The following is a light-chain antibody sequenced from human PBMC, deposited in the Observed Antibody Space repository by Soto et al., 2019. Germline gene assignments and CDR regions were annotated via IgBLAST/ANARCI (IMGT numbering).Light chain of an antibody. Sequence: DIQMTQSPSTLSASVGDRVTITCRASQSIRIWLAWYQQKPGKAPKLLIYKASSLETGVPSRFSGSGSGTEFTLTTSSLQPDDFATYYCQQYDSFLYTFGQGTKLEIK. CDR1: QSIRIW. CDR3: QQYDSFLYT. J-gene: IGKJ2*01. V-gene: IGKV1-5*03. CDR2: KAS.